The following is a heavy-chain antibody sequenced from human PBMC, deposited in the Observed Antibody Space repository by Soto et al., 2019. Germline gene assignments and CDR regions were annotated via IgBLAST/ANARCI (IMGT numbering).Heavy chain of an antibody. D-gene: IGHD2-15*01. CDR1: GFTFSSYS. CDR3: ARDQWNRYCSGGSCSSGMDV. Sequence: HPGGSLRLSCAASGFTFSSYSMNWVRQAPGKGLEWVSYISSSSSTIYYADSVKGRFTISRDNAKNSLYLQMNSLRDEDTAVYYCARDQWNRYCSGGSCSSGMDVWGQGTKVTVSS. J-gene: IGHJ6*02. V-gene: IGHV3-48*02. CDR2: ISSSSSTI.